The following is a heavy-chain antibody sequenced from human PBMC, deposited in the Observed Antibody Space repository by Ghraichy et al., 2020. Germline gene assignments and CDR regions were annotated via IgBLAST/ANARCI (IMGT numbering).Heavy chain of an antibody. V-gene: IGHV1-69*10. CDR3: ARGKSIAARGDAFDI. CDR1: GGTFSSYA. J-gene: IGHJ3*02. D-gene: IGHD6-6*01. Sequence: SVKVSCKASGGTFSSYAISWVRQAHGQGLEWMGGIIPIFGIANYAQKFQGRVTITADKSTSTAYMELSSLRSEDTAVYYCARGKSIAARGDAFDIWGQGTMVTVSS. CDR2: IIPIFGIA.